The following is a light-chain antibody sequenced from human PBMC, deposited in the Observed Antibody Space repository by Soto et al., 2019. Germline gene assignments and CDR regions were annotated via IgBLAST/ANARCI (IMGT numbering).Light chain of an antibody. V-gene: IGLV1-40*01. CDR2: GNN. CDR1: SSNIGAGYD. CDR3: QSYDSSLSGYV. J-gene: IGLJ1*01. Sequence: QSVLTQPPSVSVAPGQRVTISCTGSSSNIGAGYDVHWYQQLPGTPPKLPIYGNNNRPSGVPDRFSGSKSGTSASLATTGLQAEDESDYYCQSYDSSLSGYVFGTGTKLTVL.